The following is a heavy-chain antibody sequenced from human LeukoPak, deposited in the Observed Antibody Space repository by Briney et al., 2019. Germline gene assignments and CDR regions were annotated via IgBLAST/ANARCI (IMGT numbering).Heavy chain of an antibody. Sequence: SETLSLTCAVYGGSFSGYYWSWIRQPPGKGLEWIGEINHSGSTKYNPSLKSRVTISVDTSKNQFSLKLSSVTAADTAVYYCASYQLAYGSGSYPYWGQGTLVTVSS. CDR2: INHSGST. J-gene: IGHJ4*02. V-gene: IGHV4-34*01. CDR1: GGSFSGYY. D-gene: IGHD3-10*01. CDR3: ASYQLAYGSGSYPY.